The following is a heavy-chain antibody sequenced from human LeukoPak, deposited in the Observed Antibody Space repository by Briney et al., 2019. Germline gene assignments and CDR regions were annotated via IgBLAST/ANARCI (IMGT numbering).Heavy chain of an antibody. J-gene: IGHJ3*02. CDR3: ARDQRNGYNYGAFDI. CDR2: IKQDGSEK. CDR1: GFTFSSYW. D-gene: IGHD5-24*01. Sequence: GGSLRLSCAASGFTFSSYWMSWVRQAPGKGLEWVANIKQDGSEKYYVDSVKGRFTISRDNAKNSLYLQMNSLRAEDTAVYYCARDQRNGYNYGAFDIWAKGQWSPSLQ. V-gene: IGHV3-7*01.